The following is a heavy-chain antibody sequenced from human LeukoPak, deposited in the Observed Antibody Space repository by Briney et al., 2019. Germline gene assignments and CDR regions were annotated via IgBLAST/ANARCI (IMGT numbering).Heavy chain of an antibody. V-gene: IGHV3-66*02. D-gene: IGHD3-22*01. CDR2: IYSGGST. CDR3: ARDGDSSGYYYRGVDY. J-gene: IGHJ4*02. CDR1: GFSVSSNY. Sequence: GGSLRLSCAASGFSVSSNYMSWVRQAPGKGLEWVSVIYSGGSTYYADSVKGRFNISRDNSKNTLHLQINSLRAEDTAVYYCARDGDSSGYYYRGVDYWGQGTLVTVSS.